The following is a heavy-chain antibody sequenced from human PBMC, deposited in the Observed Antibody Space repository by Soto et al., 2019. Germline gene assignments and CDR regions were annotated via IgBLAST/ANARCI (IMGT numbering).Heavy chain of an antibody. CDR1: GYTFTNYG. Sequence: QVKLVQSGAEVRKPGASVKVSCKASGYTFTNYGVSWVRQVPGQGLEWMGWIGGYKENTNYAQKLQGRVTLTTYTSTSPAYMELRSLRADATAVYYCAPLTWETGIPAGYWGQGTLVTLSS. J-gene: IGHJ4*02. V-gene: IGHV1-18*01. CDR2: IGGYKENT. D-gene: IGHD1-26*01. CDR3: APLTWETGIPAGY.